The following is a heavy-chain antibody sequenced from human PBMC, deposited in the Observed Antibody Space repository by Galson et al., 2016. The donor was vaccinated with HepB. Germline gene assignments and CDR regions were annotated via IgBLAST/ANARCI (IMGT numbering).Heavy chain of an antibody. CDR2: INPSSGGP. J-gene: IGHJ4*02. D-gene: IGHD1-26*01. V-gene: IGHV1-2*02. Sequence: SVKVSCKASGYTFTGYFIHWLRQAPGQGLEWMAWINPSSGGPNYAQKFQGRVTMTRDTSISTVYMELSSLTSDDTAVNYCARDLREDLTDYWGQGTLVTVSS. CDR3: ARDLREDLTDY. CDR1: GYTFTGYF.